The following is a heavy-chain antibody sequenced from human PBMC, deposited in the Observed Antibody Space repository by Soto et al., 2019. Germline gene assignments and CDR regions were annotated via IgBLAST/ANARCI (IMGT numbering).Heavy chain of an antibody. CDR1: GFTFSSYA. CDR3: WGYCSSTSCYSSLDY. Sequence: GGSLRLSCAASGFTFSSYAMSWVRQAPGKGLEWVSAISGSGGSTYYADSVKGRFTISRNNSKNTLYLQMNSLRAEDTAVYYVWGYCSSTSCYSSLDYWGQGTLVTVSS. J-gene: IGHJ4*02. V-gene: IGHV3-23*01. D-gene: IGHD2-2*01. CDR2: ISGSGGST.